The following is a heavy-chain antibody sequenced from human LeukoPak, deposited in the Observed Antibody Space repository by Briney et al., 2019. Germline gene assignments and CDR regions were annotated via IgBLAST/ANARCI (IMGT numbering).Heavy chain of an antibody. J-gene: IGHJ4*02. Sequence: ASVKVSCKASGYTFTSYYMHWVRQAPGQGLEWMGIINPSGGSTSYAQKLQGRVTMTRDTSTSTVYMELSSLRPEDTAVYYWARGRGSSGLGFDYWGRGTLVTSPQ. D-gene: IGHD6-19*01. CDR1: GYTFTSYY. V-gene: IGHV1-46*04. CDR3: ARGRGSSGLGFDY. CDR2: INPSGGST.